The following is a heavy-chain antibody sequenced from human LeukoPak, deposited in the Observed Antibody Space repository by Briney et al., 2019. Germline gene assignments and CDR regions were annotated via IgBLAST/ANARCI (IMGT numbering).Heavy chain of an antibody. CDR1: GFTFSSNY. CDR2: IYSGGST. J-gene: IGHJ4*02. Sequence: GGSLRLSCAASGFTFSSNYMSWVRQAPGKGLEWVSVIYSGGSTYYADSVKGRFTISRDNSKNTLYLQMNSLRAEDTAVYYCARDPLDGDGDYAYWGQGTLVTVSS. V-gene: IGHV3-53*01. CDR3: ARDPLDGDGDYAY. D-gene: IGHD4-17*01.